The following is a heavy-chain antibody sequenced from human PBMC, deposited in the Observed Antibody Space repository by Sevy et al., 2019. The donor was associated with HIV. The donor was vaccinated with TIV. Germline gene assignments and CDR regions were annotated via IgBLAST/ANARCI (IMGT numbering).Heavy chain of an antibody. D-gene: IGHD6-19*01. Sequence: SETLSLTCAVYGGSFSGYYWSWIRRPPGKGLEWIGEINHSGSTNYNPSLKSRVTISVDTSKNQFSLKLSSVTAADTAVYYCASGRQKQWLVRWGQGTLVTVSS. CDR1: GGSFSGYY. J-gene: IGHJ4*02. CDR3: ASGRQKQWLVR. V-gene: IGHV4-34*01. CDR2: INHSGST.